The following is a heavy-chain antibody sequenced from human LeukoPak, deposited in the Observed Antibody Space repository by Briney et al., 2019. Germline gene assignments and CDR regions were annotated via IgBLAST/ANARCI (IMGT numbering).Heavy chain of an antibody. J-gene: IGHJ6*02. V-gene: IGHV4-34*01. D-gene: IGHD3-3*01. CDR3: ARDGYDFWSGYTRIYYGMDV. CDR1: GGSFSGYY. Sequence: NPSETLSLTCAVYGGSFSGYYWSWIRQPPGKGLEWIGEINHSGSTNYNPSLKSRVTISVDTSKNQFSLKLSSVTAADTAVYYCARDGYDFWSGYTRIYYGMDVWGQGTTVTVSS. CDR2: INHSGST.